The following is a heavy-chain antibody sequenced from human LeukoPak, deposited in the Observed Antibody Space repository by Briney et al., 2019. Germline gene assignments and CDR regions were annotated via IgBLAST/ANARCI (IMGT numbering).Heavy chain of an antibody. V-gene: IGHV3-53*01. Sequence: GGSLRLSCAASGFTVSSNYMSWVRQAPGKGLEWVSVIYSGGSTYYADSVKSRFTIFRDNSKNTLYLQMNSLRAEDTAVYYCARVKPGSAALDYWGQGTLVTVPS. CDR2: IYSGGST. CDR1: GFTVSSNY. CDR3: ARVKPGSAALDY. D-gene: IGHD3-10*01. J-gene: IGHJ4*02.